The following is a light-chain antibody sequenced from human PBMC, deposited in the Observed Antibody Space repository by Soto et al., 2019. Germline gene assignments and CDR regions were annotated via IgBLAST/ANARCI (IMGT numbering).Light chain of an antibody. Sequence: DIQMTQSPSTLSASVGDRVTITCRASQSISRWLAWDQQKPGKAPQALIYDASSLKSGVPSRFSGNGSGTEFTLTISSLQPDDFATYYCQQYNTYSTFGQGTRLEIK. V-gene: IGKV1-5*01. CDR3: QQYNTYST. CDR2: DAS. J-gene: IGKJ5*01. CDR1: QSISRW.